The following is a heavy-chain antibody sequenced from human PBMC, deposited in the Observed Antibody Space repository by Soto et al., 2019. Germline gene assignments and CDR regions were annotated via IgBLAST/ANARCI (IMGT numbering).Heavy chain of an antibody. D-gene: IGHD5-12*01. CDR1: GFTFSDYY. V-gene: IGHV3-11*01. Sequence: QVQLVESGGGLVKPGGSLRLSCAASGFTFSDYYMSWIRQAPGKGLEWVSYISRSGRTIYYADSVKGRFTISRDNAKNSLYLQMNSLRAEDTAVYYCAREDGYNYSPYDYYYYGMDVWGRGTTVTVSS. CDR2: ISRSGRTI. CDR3: AREDGYNYSPYDYYYYGMDV. J-gene: IGHJ6*02.